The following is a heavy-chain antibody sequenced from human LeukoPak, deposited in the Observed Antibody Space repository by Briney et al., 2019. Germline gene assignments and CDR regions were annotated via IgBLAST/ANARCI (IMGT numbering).Heavy chain of an antibody. CDR2: MNPNSGNT. CDR1: GYTFTSYD. CDR3: ARDLFDRGYSYGLSVDV. Sequence: ASVKVSCTASGYTFTSYDINWVRQAPGQGLEWMGWMNPNSGNTGYAQKFQGRVTMTRNTSISTAYMELSSLRSEDTAVYYCARDLFDRGYSYGLSVDVWGQGTTVTVSS. D-gene: IGHD5-18*01. V-gene: IGHV1-8*01. J-gene: IGHJ6*02.